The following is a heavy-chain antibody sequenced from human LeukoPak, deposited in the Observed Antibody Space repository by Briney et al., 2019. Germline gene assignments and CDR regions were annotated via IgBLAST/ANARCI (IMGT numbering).Heavy chain of an antibody. V-gene: IGHV1-46*01. CDR2: INPSGGST. CDR1: GYTFTSYY. CDR3: ARDREVVVAATVYYYMDV. D-gene: IGHD2-15*01. J-gene: IGHJ6*03. Sequence: ALVKVSCKASGYTFTSYYMHWVRQAPGQGLEWMGIINPSGGSTSYAQKFQGRVTMTRDMSTSTVYMELSSLKSEDTAAYYCARDREVVVAATVYYYMDVWGKGTTVTVSS.